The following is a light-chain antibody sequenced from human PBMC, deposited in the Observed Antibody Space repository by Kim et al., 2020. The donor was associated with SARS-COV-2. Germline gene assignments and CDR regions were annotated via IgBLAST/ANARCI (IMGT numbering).Light chain of an antibody. CDR2: DVT. Sequence: GQSITISCTGTIRDVGGYKYLPWFQLFPGKAPRLLIYDVTKRPSGFPDRFSGSKSGNTASLTISGLQADDEAEYFCCSYTSSSSRVFGEGTQLTVL. J-gene: IGLJ2*01. CDR1: IRDVGGYKY. CDR3: CSYTSSSSRV. V-gene: IGLV2-11*03.